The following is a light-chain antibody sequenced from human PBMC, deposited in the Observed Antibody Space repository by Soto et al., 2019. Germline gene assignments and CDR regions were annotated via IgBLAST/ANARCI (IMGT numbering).Light chain of an antibody. CDR1: QGISSY. CDR3: QRSYGSPPWT. CDR2: AAS. Sequence: AIRMTQSPSSLSASTGDRVTITCRASQGISSYLAWYQQKPGKAPKLLIYAASTLQSGVPSRFSGSGSGTDFTLTISCLQSEDFATYYCQRSYGSPPWTFGQGTKVDI. V-gene: IGKV1-8*01. J-gene: IGKJ1*01.